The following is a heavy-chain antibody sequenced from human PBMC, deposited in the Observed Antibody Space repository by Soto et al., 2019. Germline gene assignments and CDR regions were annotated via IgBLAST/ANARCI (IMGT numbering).Heavy chain of an antibody. J-gene: IGHJ6*02. CDR2: ISYDGNDK. D-gene: IGHD3-9*01. Sequence: QVQLVESGGGVVQPGRSLRLSCAASGFTFSNFAMHWVRQAPGKGLEWVAVISYDGNDKYHADSVKGRFTVSRDNSKNTLYVQMNSLRPEDTAVYYCARSTYYDILTGSYYYYAMDVWGQGTTVTVSS. CDR3: ARSTYYDILTGSYYYYAMDV. CDR1: GFTFSNFA. V-gene: IGHV3-30-3*01.